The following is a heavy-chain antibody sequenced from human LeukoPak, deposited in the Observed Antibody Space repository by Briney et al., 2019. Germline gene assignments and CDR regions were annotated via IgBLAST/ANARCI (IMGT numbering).Heavy chain of an antibody. J-gene: IGHJ4*02. Sequence: GVSLRLSCAASGFTFSSYAMSWVRQDPGKGLEWVSAISGSGGSTYYADSVKGRFTISRDNSKNTLYLQMNSLRAEDTAVYYCAKGDHMVRGVDFDYWGQGTLVTVSS. CDR3: AKGDHMVRGVDFDY. CDR2: ISGSGGST. D-gene: IGHD3-10*01. CDR1: GFTFSSYA. V-gene: IGHV3-23*01.